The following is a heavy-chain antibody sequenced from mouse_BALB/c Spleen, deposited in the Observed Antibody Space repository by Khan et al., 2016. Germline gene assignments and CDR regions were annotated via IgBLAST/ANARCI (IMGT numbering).Heavy chain of an antibody. CDR2: IWSDGST. D-gene: IGHD2-3*01. CDR1: GFSLTSYG. CDR3: ARRDDGGGAMDY. J-gene: IGHJ4*01. Sequence: VQLKESGPGLVAPSQSLSITCTVSGFSLTSYGVHWVRQPPGKGLEWLVVIWSDGSTTYNSALKSRLSIIKANSKRQVFLKMNSLQTDDTAMYYCARRDDGGGAMDYWGQGTSVTVSS. V-gene: IGHV2-6*02.